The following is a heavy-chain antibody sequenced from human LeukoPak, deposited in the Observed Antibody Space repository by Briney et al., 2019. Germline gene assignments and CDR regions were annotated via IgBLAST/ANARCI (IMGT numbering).Heavy chain of an antibody. D-gene: IGHD2-2*01. CDR3: AREYQLLWFFDY. CDR2: IYYSGST. V-gene: IGHV4-59*11. J-gene: IGHJ4*02. Sequence: SETLSLTCTVSGGSISSHYWSWIRQPPGKGLEWIGYIYYSGSTNYNPSLKSRVTISVDTSKNKFSLKLSSVTAADTAVYYCAREYQLLWFFDYWGQGTLVTVSS. CDR1: GGSISSHY.